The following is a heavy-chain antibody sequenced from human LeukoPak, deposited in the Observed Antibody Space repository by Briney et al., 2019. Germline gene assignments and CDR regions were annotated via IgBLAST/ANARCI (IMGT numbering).Heavy chain of an antibody. CDR3: AKLENDIVVVVAARDAFDI. CDR1: GFTFSSYG. CDR2: IRYDGSNK. Sequence: PGGSPRLSCAASGFTFSSYGMHWVRQAPGKGLEWVAFIRYDGSNKYYADSVKGRFTISRDNSKNTLYLQMNSLRAEDTAVYYCAKLENDIVVVVAARDAFDIWGQGTMVTVSS. J-gene: IGHJ3*02. V-gene: IGHV3-30*02. D-gene: IGHD2-15*01.